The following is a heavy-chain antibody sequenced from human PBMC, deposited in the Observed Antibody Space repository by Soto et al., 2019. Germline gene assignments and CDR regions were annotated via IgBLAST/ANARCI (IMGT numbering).Heavy chain of an antibody. Sequence: QVQLVQSGAEVKKPGASVKVSCKASGYTFTSYAMHWVRQAPGQRLEWMGWINAGNGNTKYSQKFQGRVTITRDTSASTASMELSSLSSEDTAVYYCARDMGYCSGGSCYSDHSWFDPWGQGTLVTVSS. CDR1: GYTFTSYA. J-gene: IGHJ5*02. D-gene: IGHD2-15*01. CDR3: ARDMGYCSGGSCYSDHSWFDP. CDR2: INAGNGNT. V-gene: IGHV1-3*01.